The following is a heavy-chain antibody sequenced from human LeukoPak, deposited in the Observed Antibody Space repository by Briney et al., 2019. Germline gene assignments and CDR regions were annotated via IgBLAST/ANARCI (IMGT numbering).Heavy chain of an antibody. J-gene: IGHJ4*02. D-gene: IGHD2-2*01. CDR1: GYTFTSYD. CDR2: MNPNSGNT. Sequence: ASVKVSCKASGYTFTSYDINWVRQATGQGLEWMGWMNPNSGNTGYAQKFQGRVTMTRNTSISTAYMELSSLRSEGTAVYYCARQVRYCSSTSCYPYWGQGTLVTVSS. CDR3: ARQVRYCSSTSCYPY. V-gene: IGHV1-8*01.